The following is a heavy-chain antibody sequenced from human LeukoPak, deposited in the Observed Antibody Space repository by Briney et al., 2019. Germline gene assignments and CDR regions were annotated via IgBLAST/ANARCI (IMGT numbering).Heavy chain of an antibody. CDR1: GFTFSAYS. CDR3: ARLTTTVTTPFDY. CDR2: ISSRSFTI. Sequence: GGSLRLSCAASGFTFSAYSMNWVRQAPGKGLDWVSYISSRSFTIYYADSVKGRFTISRDNAKNSLYLEMNSLRDEDTAVYYCARLTTTVTTPFDYWGQGTLVTVSS. J-gene: IGHJ4*02. D-gene: IGHD4-17*01. V-gene: IGHV3-48*02.